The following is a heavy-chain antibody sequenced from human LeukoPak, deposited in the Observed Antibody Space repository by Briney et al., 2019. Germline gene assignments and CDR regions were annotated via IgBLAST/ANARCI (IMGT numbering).Heavy chain of an antibody. CDR2: VYFSGKT. J-gene: IGHJ4*02. D-gene: IGHD3-10*01. V-gene: IGHV4-59*01. CDR3: ARDRFGELDY. CDR1: GASISSYY. Sequence: ETLSLTCTVSGASISSYYWNWIRQPPGKGLEWIGSVYFSGKTTYNPSLKSRVTISIDTSKSQFSLRLSSVTAADTATYYCARDRFGELDYWGQGSLVTVSS.